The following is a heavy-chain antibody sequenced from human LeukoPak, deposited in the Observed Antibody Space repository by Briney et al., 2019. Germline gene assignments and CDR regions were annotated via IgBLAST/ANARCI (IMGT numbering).Heavy chain of an antibody. CDR2: IYSGGST. V-gene: IGHV3-53*01. D-gene: IGHD3-10*01. J-gene: IGHJ4*02. CDR3: ARGQYYGSGSPDY. Sequence: PGGSLRLSCAASGFTVSSNYMSWVRQAPGKGLEWVSVIYSGGSTYYADSVKGRFTISRDNSKNTLYLQMNSLRAEDTAVYYCARGQYYGSGSPDYWGQGTLVTVSS. CDR1: GFTVSSNY.